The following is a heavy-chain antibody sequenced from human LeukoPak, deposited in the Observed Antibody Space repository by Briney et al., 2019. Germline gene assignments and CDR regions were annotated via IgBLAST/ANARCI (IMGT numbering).Heavy chain of an antibody. CDR1: GGFISSYY. Sequence: PAETLSLTCTVSGGFISSYYWSWIRQPPGEGLECIGYIYYSGSTNYNPSLKSRVSISVDTSKNQFSLKLSSVTAADTAVYYCARSYTAMVLDLDYWGQGTLVTVSS. D-gene: IGHD5-18*01. J-gene: IGHJ4*02. CDR3: ARSYTAMVLDLDY. CDR2: IYYSGST. V-gene: IGHV4-59*01.